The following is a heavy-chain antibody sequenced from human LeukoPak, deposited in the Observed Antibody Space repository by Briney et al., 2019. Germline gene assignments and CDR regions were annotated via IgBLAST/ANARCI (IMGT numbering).Heavy chain of an antibody. Sequence: PGGSLRLSCAASGFTFSSYGMHWVRQAPGKGLEWVAVISYDGSNKYYADSVKGRFTISRDNSKNTLYLQMNSLRAEDTAVYYCAKRGLGYWGQGTLVTVSS. J-gene: IGHJ4*02. CDR3: AKRGLGY. CDR2: ISYDGSNK. CDR1: GFTFSSYG. D-gene: IGHD3-10*01. V-gene: IGHV3-30*18.